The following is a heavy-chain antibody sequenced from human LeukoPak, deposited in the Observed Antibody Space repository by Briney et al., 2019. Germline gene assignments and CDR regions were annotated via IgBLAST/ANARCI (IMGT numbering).Heavy chain of an antibody. CDR3: ARAYDSSGYYDAFDI. D-gene: IGHD3-22*01. CDR2: IIPIIGIV. Sequence: SVKVSCKASGGTFSSYTLSWVRQAPGQGLEWMGRIIPIIGIVNYAQQFQGRVTIIADKSTNTAYMELSSLRSEDTAVYYCARAYDSSGYYDAFDIWGQGTMVTVSS. CDR1: GGTFSSYT. V-gene: IGHV1-69*02. J-gene: IGHJ3*02.